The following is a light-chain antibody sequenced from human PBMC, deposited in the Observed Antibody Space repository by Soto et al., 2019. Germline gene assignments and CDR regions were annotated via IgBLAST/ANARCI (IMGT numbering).Light chain of an antibody. J-gene: IGKJ4*01. CDR3: QQYNSAPLT. V-gene: IGKV1-27*01. CDR1: QGISNY. CDR2: AAS. Sequence: IQISQAPASLSASVGDRVTLTCRASQGISNYFAWYQQKPGKVPKLLIYAASTLQSGVPSRFSGSGSGTDFTLTISSLQPEDVATYYCQQYNSAPLTFGGGTKVDIK.